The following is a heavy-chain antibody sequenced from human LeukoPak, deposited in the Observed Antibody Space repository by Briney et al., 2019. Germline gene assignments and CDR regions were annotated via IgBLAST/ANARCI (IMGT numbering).Heavy chain of an antibody. D-gene: IGHD5-12*01. V-gene: IGHV4-38-2*01. CDR1: GNSISSGYY. J-gene: IGHJ6*03. CDR3: ARGASGYDSHYYYYMDV. Sequence: PSETLSLTCAVSGNSISSGYYWGWIRQPPGKGLEWIGSIYHSGSTYYNPSLKSRVTISVDTSKNQFSLKLSSVTAADTAVYYCARGASGYDSHYYYYMDVWGKGTTVTVSS. CDR2: IYHSGST.